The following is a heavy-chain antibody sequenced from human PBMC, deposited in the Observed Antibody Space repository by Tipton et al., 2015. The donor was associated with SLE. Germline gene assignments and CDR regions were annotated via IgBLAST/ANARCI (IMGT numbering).Heavy chain of an antibody. J-gene: IGHJ3*02. D-gene: IGHD3-16*02. CDR3: ARDLDYVWGSYRPRAFDI. V-gene: IGHV4-61*01. Sequence: TLSLTCTVSGGSVSSGSYYWSWIRQPPGKGLEWIGYIYYSGSTNYNPSLKSRVTISVDTSKNQFSLKLSSVTAADTVVYYCARDLDYVWGSYRPRAFDIWGQGTMVTVSS. CDR1: GGSVSSGSYY. CDR2: IYYSGST.